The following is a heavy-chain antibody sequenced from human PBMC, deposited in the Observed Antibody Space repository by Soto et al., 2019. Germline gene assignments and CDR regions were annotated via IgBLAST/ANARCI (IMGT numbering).Heavy chain of an antibody. Sequence: GGSLRLSCAASGFTFSSYTMNWVRQAPGKGLEWVSYISSSSSTIYYADSVKGRFTISRDNAKNSLYLQMNSLRDEDTAVYYCARWYSSGFYYFDAWGQGTLVTVSS. CDR3: ARWYSSGFYYFDA. V-gene: IGHV3-48*02. CDR1: GFTFSSYT. CDR2: ISSSSSTI. J-gene: IGHJ4*02. D-gene: IGHD6-19*01.